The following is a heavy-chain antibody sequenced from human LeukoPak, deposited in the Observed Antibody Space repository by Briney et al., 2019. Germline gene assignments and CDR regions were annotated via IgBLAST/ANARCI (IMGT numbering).Heavy chain of an antibody. CDR3: ATDMAWDYYGSGSYLPDY. CDR2: IYTSGST. J-gene: IGHJ4*02. V-gene: IGHV4-4*07. Sequence: PSETLSLTCTVSGGSISSYYWSWIRQPAAKGLEWIGRIYTSGSTNYNPSLKSRVTMSVDTSKNQFSLKLSSVTAADTAVHYCATDMAWDYYGSGSYLPDYWGQGTLVTVSS. CDR1: GGSISSYY. D-gene: IGHD3-10*01.